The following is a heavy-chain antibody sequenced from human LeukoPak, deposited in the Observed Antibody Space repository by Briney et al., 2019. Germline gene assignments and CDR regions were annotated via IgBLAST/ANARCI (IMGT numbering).Heavy chain of an antibody. CDR1: GGTFSSYA. CDR3: ARAETGFDYYYYYMDV. V-gene: IGHV1-69*06. J-gene: IGHJ6*03. Sequence: SVKVSCKASGGTFSSYAISWVRQASGQGLEWMGGIIPIFGTANYAQKFQGRVTITADKSTSTAYMELSSLRSEDTAVYYCARAETGFDYYYYYMDVWGKGTTVTVSS. D-gene: IGHD1-1*01. CDR2: IIPIFGTA.